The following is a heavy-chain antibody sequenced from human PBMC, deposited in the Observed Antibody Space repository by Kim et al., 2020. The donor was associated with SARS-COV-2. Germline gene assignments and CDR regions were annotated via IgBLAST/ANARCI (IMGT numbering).Heavy chain of an antibody. V-gene: IGHV3-11*06. D-gene: IGHD4-4*01. CDR3: ARGHHSLDV. CDR1: GFTFSDHY. CDR2: ISPTTGYT. Sequence: GGSLRLSCAASGFTFSDHYMSWIRQAPGKGLEWVAYISPTTGYTDYADFVKGRFTISRDNPKNSLFLQMNSLRADDTAVFYCARGHHSLDVWGQGTTVTVSS. J-gene: IGHJ6*02.